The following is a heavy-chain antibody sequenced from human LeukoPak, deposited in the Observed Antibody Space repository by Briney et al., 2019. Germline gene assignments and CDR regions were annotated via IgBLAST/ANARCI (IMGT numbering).Heavy chain of an antibody. Sequence: ASVKVSCKASGYTFTSYGISWVRQAPGQGLEWMGWVNPNSGNTGYAQKFQGRVTITRNTSISTAYMELSSLRSEDTAVYYCARGLAMSYYYDSSGYSQIDAFDIWGKGTTVTVSS. CDR2: VNPNSGNT. J-gene: IGHJ3*02. CDR3: ARGLAMSYYYDSSGYSQIDAFDI. D-gene: IGHD3-22*01. V-gene: IGHV1-8*03. CDR1: GYTFTSYG.